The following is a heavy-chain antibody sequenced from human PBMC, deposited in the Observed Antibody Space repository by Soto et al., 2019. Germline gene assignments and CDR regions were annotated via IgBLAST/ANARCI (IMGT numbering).Heavy chain of an antibody. Sequence: QVQLVQSGAEEKKPGASVKVSCKASGYTFTSYAMHWVRQAPGQRLEWMGWINAGNGNTKYSQKSQGRVTITRDTSASTAYMELSSLRSEDTAVYYCARDEGSSGSYDYWGQGTLVTVSS. D-gene: IGHD6-6*01. V-gene: IGHV1-3*05. J-gene: IGHJ4*02. CDR2: INAGNGNT. CDR3: ARDEGSSGSYDY. CDR1: GYTFTSYA.